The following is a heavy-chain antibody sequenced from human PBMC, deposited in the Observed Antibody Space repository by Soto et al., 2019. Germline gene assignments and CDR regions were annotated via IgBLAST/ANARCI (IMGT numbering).Heavy chain of an antibody. D-gene: IGHD2-15*01. CDR2: ISRSGDRT. CDR3: ARARCSSGQCYYFDY. Sequence: EVQLVESGEGLVQPGGSLRLSCAASGFTFSSYNIHWIRQAPGKGLEVVSAISRSGDRTYYADSVKGRFTITRDNAKNTVWLQMGSLRAEDMAVYYCARARCSSGQCYYFDYWGRGALVSVSS. V-gene: IGHV3-64*02. CDR1: GFTFSSYN. J-gene: IGHJ4*02.